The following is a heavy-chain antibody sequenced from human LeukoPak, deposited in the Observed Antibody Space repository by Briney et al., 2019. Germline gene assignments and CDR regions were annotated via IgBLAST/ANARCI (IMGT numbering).Heavy chain of an antibody. CDR2: IYSGGST. J-gene: IGHJ6*02. Sequence: GGSLRLSCAASGFTVSSNYMSWVRQAPGKGLEWVSVIYSGGSTYYADSVKGRFTISRDNSKNTLYLQMNSLRAEDTAVYYCARDVAQYQLQNRRYYHYGMDVWGQGTTVTVSS. CDR3: ARDVAQYQLQNRRYYHYGMDV. V-gene: IGHV3-66*01. CDR1: GFTVSSNY. D-gene: IGHD2-2*01.